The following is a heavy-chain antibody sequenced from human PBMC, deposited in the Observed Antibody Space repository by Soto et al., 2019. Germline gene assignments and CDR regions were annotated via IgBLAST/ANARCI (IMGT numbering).Heavy chain of an antibody. D-gene: IGHD3-16*01. CDR1: GFTFSSYA. V-gene: IGHV3-23*01. CDR2: ISGSGGST. CDR3: AISQDRGGRTTFIY. J-gene: IGHJ4*02. Sequence: GGSLRLSCAASGFTFSSYAMSWVRQAPGKGLEWVSAISGSGGSTYYADSVKGRFTISRDNSKNTLYLQMNSLRAEDTAVYYCAISQDRGGRTTFIYWGQGTQVTVSS.